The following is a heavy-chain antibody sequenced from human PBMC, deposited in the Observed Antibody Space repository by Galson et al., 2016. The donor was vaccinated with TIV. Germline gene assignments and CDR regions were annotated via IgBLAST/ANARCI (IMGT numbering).Heavy chain of an antibody. J-gene: IGHJ6*03. CDR2: IIAIFGTA. CDR1: GGIFRSNA. V-gene: IGHV1-69*13. CDR3: ARSPHYYSSHMDV. Sequence: SVKVSCKASGGIFRSNAINWVRQAPGQGLEWMGGIIAIFGTANYAQKSQGRVSITADESTSTAYLELTSLRSDDTAVYYCARSPHYYSSHMDVWGKGTTVTVSS.